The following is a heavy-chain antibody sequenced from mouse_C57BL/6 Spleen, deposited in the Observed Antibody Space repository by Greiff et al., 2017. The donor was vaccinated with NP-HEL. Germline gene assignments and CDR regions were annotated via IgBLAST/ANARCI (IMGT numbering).Heavy chain of an antibody. D-gene: IGHD1-1*01. CDR2: IYPRSGNT. Sequence: QVQLKQSGAELARPGASVKLSCKASGYTFTSYGISWVKQRTGQGLEWIGEIYPRSGNTYYNEKFEGKATLTADKSSSTAYMELRSLTSEDSAVYFCARGGQAIITSYYFDYWGQGTTLTVSS. CDR1: GYTFTSYG. V-gene: IGHV1-81*01. CDR3: ARGGQAIITSYYFDY. J-gene: IGHJ2*01.